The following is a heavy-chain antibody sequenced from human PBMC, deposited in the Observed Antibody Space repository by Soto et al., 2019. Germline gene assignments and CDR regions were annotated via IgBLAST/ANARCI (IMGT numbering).Heavy chain of an antibody. CDR2: ISYDGSNK. V-gene: IGHV3-30-3*01. CDR1: GFTFRSYA. J-gene: IGHJ4*02. Sequence: QVQLVESGGGVVQPGRSLRLSCAASGFTFRSYAMHWVRQAPGKGLEWVAAISYDGSNKYYADSVKGRFTIARDNSKNTLYLQMNSLRVEDTAVYYCAREYGLEIATLDFWGQGTLVTVAS. CDR3: AREYGLEIATLDF. D-gene: IGHD2-21*01.